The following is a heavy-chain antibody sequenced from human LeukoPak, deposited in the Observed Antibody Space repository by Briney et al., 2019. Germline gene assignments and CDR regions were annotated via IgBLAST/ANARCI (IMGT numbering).Heavy chain of an antibody. CDR2: ISYDGSNK. J-gene: IGHJ4*02. V-gene: IGHV3-30-3*01. Sequence: GGSLRLSCAASGFTFSSYAMHLVRQAPGKGLEWVAVISYDGSNKYYADSVKGRFTISRDNSKNTLYLQMNSLRAEDTAVYYCARVRIANYDSSGSFDYWGQGTLVTVSS. D-gene: IGHD3-22*01. CDR3: ARVRIANYDSSGSFDY. CDR1: GFTFSSYA.